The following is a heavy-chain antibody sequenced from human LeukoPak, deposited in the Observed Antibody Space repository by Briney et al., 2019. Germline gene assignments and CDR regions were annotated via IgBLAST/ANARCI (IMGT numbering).Heavy chain of an antibody. D-gene: IGHD3/OR15-3a*01. CDR1: GFAVGGNY. CDR3: ASGRHDFLH. J-gene: IGHJ4*02. Sequence: GGSLRLSCAASGFAVGGNYISWVRQAPGKGLEWVSIFYVDGRAFHAASVKGRFTMSRDNAKNSLYLQMNSLRVEDTAVYYCASGRHDFLHWGQGTLVTVSS. V-gene: IGHV3-53*01. CDR2: FYVDGRA.